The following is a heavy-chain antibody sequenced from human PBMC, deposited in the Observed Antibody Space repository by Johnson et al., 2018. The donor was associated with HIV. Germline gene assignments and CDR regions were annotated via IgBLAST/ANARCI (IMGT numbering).Heavy chain of an antibody. CDR2: IKQDGSEK. Sequence: VQVLESGGGLVKPGGSLRLSCAASGFTFSNAWMTWVRQAPGKGLEWVANIKQDGSEKYYVDSVRGRFTISRDNAKNSLYLQMNSLRVEDTAVYYCARYQQLVRDGAFDIWGQGTMVTVSS. J-gene: IGHJ3*02. D-gene: IGHD6-13*01. CDR3: ARYQQLVRDGAFDI. CDR1: GFTFSNAW. V-gene: IGHV3-7*01.